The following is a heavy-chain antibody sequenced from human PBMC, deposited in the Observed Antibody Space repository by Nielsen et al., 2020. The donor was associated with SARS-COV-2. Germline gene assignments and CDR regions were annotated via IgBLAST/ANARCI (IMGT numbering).Heavy chain of an antibody. CDR2: VSYDGKNQ. V-gene: IGHV3-30*01. J-gene: IGHJ6*04. CDR3: AKRTGADTFQYFFYYGMEV. CDR1: GFRFSYYA. Sequence: GESLKISCAASGFRFSYYAMHWVRQAPGKGLEWVGAVSYDGKNQHYADSVKGRFTISKDNSKNTLYLQMDSLRPDDTAVYYCAKRTGADTFQYFFYYGMEVWGKGTRLAVS. D-gene: IGHD3-10*01.